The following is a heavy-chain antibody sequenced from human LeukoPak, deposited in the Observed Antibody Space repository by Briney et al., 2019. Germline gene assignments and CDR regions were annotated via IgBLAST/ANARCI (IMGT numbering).Heavy chain of an antibody. V-gene: IGHV4-31*03. D-gene: IGHD2-21*01. J-gene: IGHJ4*02. CDR3: ARGAVGIADY. Sequence: SETLSLTCTVSGGSISSGGYYWSWIRQHPGKGLEWIGYIYYSGSTYYNPSLKSRVTISVDTSKNQFSLKLSSVTAADTAVYYCARGAVGIADYWGQGTLVTVSS. CDR1: GGSISSGGYY. CDR2: IYYSGST.